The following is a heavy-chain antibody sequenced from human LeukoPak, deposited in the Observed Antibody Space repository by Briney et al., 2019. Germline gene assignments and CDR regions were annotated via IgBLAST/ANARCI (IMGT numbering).Heavy chain of an antibody. Sequence: GGSLRLSCSASGFVFSIYTMYWVRQAPGKGPEYVSTISGSGNGGSIYYADSVKGRFTISRDDSKSIVYLQMNGLRSEDTAVYYCVKDFGRVRGSPDSWGQGTLVTVSS. CDR1: GFVFSIYT. CDR3: VKDFGRVRGSPDS. CDR2: ISGSGNGGSI. V-gene: IGHV3-64D*06. J-gene: IGHJ5*01. D-gene: IGHD2-15*01.